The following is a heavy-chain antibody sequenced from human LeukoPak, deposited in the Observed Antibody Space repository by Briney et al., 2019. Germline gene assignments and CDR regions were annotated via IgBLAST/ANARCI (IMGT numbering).Heavy chain of an antibody. J-gene: IGHJ3*02. Sequence: WASVKVSCKASGYTFTSYGISWVRQAPGQGLEWMGWISAYNGNTNYAQKLQGRVTMTTDTSTSTAYMELRSLRSDDTAVYYCAIDVASIAARRDAFDIWGQGTMVTVSS. D-gene: IGHD6-6*01. CDR2: ISAYNGNT. CDR1: GYTFTSYG. V-gene: IGHV1-18*01. CDR3: AIDVASIAARRDAFDI.